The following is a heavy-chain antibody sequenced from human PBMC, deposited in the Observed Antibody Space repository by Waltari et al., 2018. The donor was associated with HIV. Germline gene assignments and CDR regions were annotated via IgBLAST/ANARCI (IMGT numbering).Heavy chain of an antibody. CDR1: GFTVRDTY. CDR3: ARGSFSSGGGAFDI. V-gene: IGHV3-53*01. CDR2: IYVGYSQ. D-gene: IGHD2-15*01. J-gene: IGHJ3*02. Sequence: EVGLVESGGGLIQPGGSLRLSCIVSGFTVRDTYMTWARQAPGKVLEWVAGIYVGYSQCYADSVKGRFIISRDYSKNTVYLQMSSLRADDSAVYFCARGSFSSGGGAFDIWGLGAKVSVSS.